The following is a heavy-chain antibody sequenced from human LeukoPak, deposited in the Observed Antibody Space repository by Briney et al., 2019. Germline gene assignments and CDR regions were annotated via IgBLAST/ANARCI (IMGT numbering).Heavy chain of an antibody. D-gene: IGHD6-19*01. CDR3: ARSHSSGLDY. V-gene: IGHV4-59*08. CDR2: IYYSGST. J-gene: IGHJ4*02. Sequence: SETLSLTCTVSGGSISSYYWSWIRQPPGKGLEWIGLIYYSGSTSYNPPLKSRVTISVDTSKNQFSLKLNSVTAADTAVYYCARSHSSGLDYWGQGTLVTVSS. CDR1: GGSISSYY.